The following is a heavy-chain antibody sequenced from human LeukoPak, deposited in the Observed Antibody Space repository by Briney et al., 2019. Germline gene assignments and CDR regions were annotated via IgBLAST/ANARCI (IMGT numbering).Heavy chain of an antibody. CDR3: ARDQSGEWELLSGWWFDP. CDR2: INPSGGFT. Sequence: GASVKVSCKASGYSFSTHWMHWVRQAHGQGLEWVGIINPSGGFTSYAQKLQGRVTVTRDMSTSTVYMELSNLRSEDTAVYYCARDQSGEWELLSGWWFDPWGQGTLVTVSS. D-gene: IGHD1-26*01. CDR1: GYSFSTHW. J-gene: IGHJ5*02. V-gene: IGHV1-46*01.